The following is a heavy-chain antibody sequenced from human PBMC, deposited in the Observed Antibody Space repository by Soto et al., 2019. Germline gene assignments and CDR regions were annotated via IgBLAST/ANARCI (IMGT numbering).Heavy chain of an antibody. Sequence: SETLSLTCAVSGGSISSSNWWSWVRQPPGKGLEWIGEIYHSGSTNYNPSLKSRVTISVDKSKNQFSLKLSSVTAADTAVYYCARGRALAAAAYYFDYWGQGTLVTVSS. CDR1: GGSISSSNW. V-gene: IGHV4-4*02. D-gene: IGHD6-13*01. CDR2: IYHSGST. J-gene: IGHJ4*02. CDR3: ARGRALAAAAYYFDY.